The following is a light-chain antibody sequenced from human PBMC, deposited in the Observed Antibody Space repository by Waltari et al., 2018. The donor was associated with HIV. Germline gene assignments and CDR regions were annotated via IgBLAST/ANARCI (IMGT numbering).Light chain of an antibody. V-gene: IGKV3-20*01. CDR1: QSVSSSY. CDR3: QQYGSSLWT. J-gene: IGKJ1*01. CDR2: CAS. Sequence: EIVLTQSPGTLSLSPGARATLSCRASQSVSSSYLAWYQQKPGQAPSRLIYCASSRATGIPDRFSGSGSGTDFTLTISRLEPEDFAVYYCQQYGSSLWTFGQGTKVEIK.